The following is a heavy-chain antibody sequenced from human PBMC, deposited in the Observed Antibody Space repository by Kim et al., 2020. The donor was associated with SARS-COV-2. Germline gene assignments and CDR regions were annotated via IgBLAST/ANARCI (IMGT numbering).Heavy chain of an antibody. CDR1: GFTFSSYA. Sequence: GGSLRLSCAASGFTFSSYAMSWVRQAPGKGMEWVSAISGSGGSTYYADSVKGRFTISRDNSKNTLYLQMNSLRAEDTAVYYCASTLYDILTGYPHRGDYWGQGALVTVSS. J-gene: IGHJ4*02. CDR2: ISGSGGST. V-gene: IGHV3-23*01. CDR3: ASTLYDILTGYPHRGDY. D-gene: IGHD3-9*01.